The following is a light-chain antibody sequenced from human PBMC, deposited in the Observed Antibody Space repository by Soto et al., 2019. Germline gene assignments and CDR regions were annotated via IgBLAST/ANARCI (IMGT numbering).Light chain of an antibody. Sequence: QSALTQPASVSGSPGQSITISCTGTSSDFGGYNYVSWYQQHPRKAPKLMIYEVSHRPSGVSDRFSGSKSGNTASLTISGLQAEDEADYYCSSYTSGSTVVFGGGTKLTVL. V-gene: IGLV2-14*01. CDR3: SSYTSGSTVV. J-gene: IGLJ3*02. CDR1: SSDFGGYNY. CDR2: EVS.